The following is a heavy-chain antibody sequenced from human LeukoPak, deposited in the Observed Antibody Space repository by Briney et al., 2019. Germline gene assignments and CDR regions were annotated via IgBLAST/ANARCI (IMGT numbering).Heavy chain of an antibody. CDR3: TSWGDTTAEYFQR. V-gene: IGHV3-74*01. CDR2: IKYNGSYT. Sequence: GGTIRLSSATTAITLTLTWMHWVRQAPGKGLKWVSRIKYNGSYTNYADSVKGRFTISRDNAQNSMYLQMNSLRVEDTAVYYCTSWGDTTAEYFQRWGQGTLVTVSS. J-gene: IGHJ1*01. CDR1: AITLTLTW. D-gene: IGHD2-21*02.